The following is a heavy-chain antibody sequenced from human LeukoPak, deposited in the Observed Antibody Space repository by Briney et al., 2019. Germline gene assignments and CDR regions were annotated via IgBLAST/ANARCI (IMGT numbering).Heavy chain of an antibody. CDR1: GASISSDY. D-gene: IGHD3-10*01. CDR3: ARDYYGSGSYKSYFDN. Sequence: SETLSLTCTVSGASISSDYWSWVRQSAGKGLEWIGRMYTSGSTQYNPSLKSRVTISVDKSKNQLSLKLSSVTAADTAVYYCARDYYGSGSYKSYFDNWGQGTRVTVSS. CDR2: MYTSGST. J-gene: IGHJ4*02. V-gene: IGHV4-4*07.